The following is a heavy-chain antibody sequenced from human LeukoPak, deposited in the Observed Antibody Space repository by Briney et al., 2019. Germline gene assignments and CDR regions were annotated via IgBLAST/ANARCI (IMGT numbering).Heavy chain of an antibody. J-gene: IGHJ6*02. Sequence: PSETLSLTCAVYGGSFSGYYWSWIRQPPGKGLEWSGEINHSGSTNYNPSLKRRVTISVDTSKNQFSLKLSSVTAADTAVYYCARGSYDILTGYRPDLYYYGMDVWGQGTTVTVSS. CDR3: ARGSYDILTGYRPDLYYYGMDV. CDR2: INHSGST. D-gene: IGHD3-9*01. CDR1: GGSFSGYY. V-gene: IGHV4-34*01.